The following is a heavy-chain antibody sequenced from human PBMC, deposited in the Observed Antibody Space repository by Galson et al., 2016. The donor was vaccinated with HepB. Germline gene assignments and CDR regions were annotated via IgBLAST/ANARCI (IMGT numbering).Heavy chain of an antibody. J-gene: IGHJ4*02. V-gene: IGHV4-34*01. CDR3: ARNIVGAHRY. D-gene: IGHD1-26*01. CDR2: TDHTGSA. CDR1: GGSFSGYF. Sequence: SETLSLTCVVSGGSFSGYFWAWIRQSPEKGLEWIGETDHTGSANYNPFLESRVTMTVDPSERRFSLQMSSVTAADTAVYYCARNIVGAHRYWGQGIRVAVSS.